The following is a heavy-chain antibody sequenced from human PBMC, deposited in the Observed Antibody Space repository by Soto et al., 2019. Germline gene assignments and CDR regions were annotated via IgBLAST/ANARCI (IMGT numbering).Heavy chain of an antibody. Sequence: EVQVLESGGGLVQPGGSLRLSCAASGFSSSSYALSWFRQAPGKGLEWVSGISGSGVSTHYADSVKGRFVISRANPKNTLYLQMNTLRVEDTAVYYCARHSSSGWYAHSDFWGQGSLVTVSS. V-gene: IGHV3-23*01. CDR1: GFSSSSYA. J-gene: IGHJ4*02. CDR3: ARHSSSGWYAHSDF. CDR2: ISGSGVST. D-gene: IGHD6-19*01.